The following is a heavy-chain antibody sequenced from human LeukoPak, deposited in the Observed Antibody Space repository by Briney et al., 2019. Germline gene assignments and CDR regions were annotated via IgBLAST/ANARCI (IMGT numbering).Heavy chain of an antibody. CDR3: AKDQDGGSDY. CDR2: ISYDGSNK. V-gene: IGHV3-30*18. J-gene: IGHJ4*02. D-gene: IGHD6-6*01. Sequence: GRSLRLSCAASGFTFSSYGMHWVRQAPGKGLEWVAVISYDGSNKYYADSVKGRFTISRDNSKNTLYLQMNSLRAEDTAVYYCAKDQDGGSDYWGQGTLVTVSS. CDR1: GFTFSSYG.